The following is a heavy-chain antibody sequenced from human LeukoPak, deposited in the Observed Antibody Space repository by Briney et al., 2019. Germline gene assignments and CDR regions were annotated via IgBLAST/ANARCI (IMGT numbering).Heavy chain of an antibody. Sequence: GGSLRLSCAASGFTFSSYGMHWVRQAPGKGLEWVAVISYDGSNKYYADSVKGRFTISRDNSKNTLYLQMNSLRPEDTAVYYCAKDQGYSYGYVSYWGQGTLVTVSS. V-gene: IGHV3-30*18. CDR1: GFTFSSYG. D-gene: IGHD5-18*01. J-gene: IGHJ4*02. CDR2: ISYDGSNK. CDR3: AKDQGYSYGYVSY.